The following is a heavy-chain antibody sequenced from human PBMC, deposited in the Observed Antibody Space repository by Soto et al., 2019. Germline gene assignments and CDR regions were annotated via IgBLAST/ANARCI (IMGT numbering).Heavy chain of an antibody. V-gene: IGHV1-2*04. D-gene: IGHD6-13*01. Sequence: ASVKVSCKASGYTFTGYYMHWVRQAPGQGLEWMGWINPNSGGTNYAQKFQGWVTMTRDTSISTAYMELSRLRSDDTAVYYCARAAAAGTNYYYYYMDVWGKGTTVTVSS. CDR3: ARAAAAGTNYYYYYMDV. CDR1: GYTFTGYY. J-gene: IGHJ6*03. CDR2: INPNSGGT.